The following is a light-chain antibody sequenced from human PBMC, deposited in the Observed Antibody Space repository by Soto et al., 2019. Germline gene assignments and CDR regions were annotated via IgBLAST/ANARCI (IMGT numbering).Light chain of an antibody. CDR3: QQYGSSLPWT. J-gene: IGKJ1*01. V-gene: IGKV3-20*01. Sequence: DIVLTQSPGTLSLSPGERATLSCRASQSVIYSYLAWYQQKPGQAPRLLIYGALTRATGIPDRFSGSGSGTDLTLSLRRLEPEDFAVYYCQQYGSSLPWTCGQGTKVEIK. CDR2: GAL. CDR1: QSVIYSY.